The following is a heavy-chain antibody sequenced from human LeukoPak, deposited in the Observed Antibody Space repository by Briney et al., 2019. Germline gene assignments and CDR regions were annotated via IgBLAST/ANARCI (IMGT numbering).Heavy chain of an antibody. Sequence: GGSLRLSCAASGFTFSSYSMNWVRQAPGKGLEWVSSISSSSSYIYYADSVKGRFTISRDNAKNSLYLQMNSLRAEDTAVNYCARDTYYDFWSGYYPPPVYYYYMDVWGKGTTVTVSS. CDR1: GFTFSSYS. J-gene: IGHJ6*03. V-gene: IGHV3-21*01. D-gene: IGHD3-3*01. CDR2: ISSSSSYI. CDR3: ARDTYYDFWSGYYPPPVYYYYMDV.